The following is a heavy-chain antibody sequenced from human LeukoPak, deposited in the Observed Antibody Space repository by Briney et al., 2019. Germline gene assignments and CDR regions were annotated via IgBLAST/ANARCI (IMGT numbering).Heavy chain of an antibody. Sequence: PGGSLRLSCAASGFTFSSYEMNWVRQAPGEGLEWISYISSSAGAIYYADSVKGRFTISRDNARNSLYLQMNSLRVEDTAVYYCARSGWLDYWGQGTLVTVSS. V-gene: IGHV3-48*03. J-gene: IGHJ4*02. CDR1: GFTFSSYE. CDR3: ARSGWLDY. D-gene: IGHD6-19*01. CDR2: ISSSAGAI.